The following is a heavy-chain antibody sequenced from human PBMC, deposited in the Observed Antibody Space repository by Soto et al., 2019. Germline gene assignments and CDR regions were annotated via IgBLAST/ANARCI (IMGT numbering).Heavy chain of an antibody. J-gene: IGHJ6*03. CDR1: GYTFTSYG. CDR3: ARVSWDYCSSTSCHNYYYYYYYMDV. D-gene: IGHD2-2*01. V-gene: IGHV1-18*01. CDR2: ISAYNGNT. Sequence: ASVKVSCKASGYTFTSYGISWVRQAPGQGLEWMGWISAYNGNTNYAQKLQGRVTMTTDTSTSTAYMELRSLRSDDTAVYYCARVSWDYCSSTSCHNYYYYYYYMDVWGKGTTVTVSS.